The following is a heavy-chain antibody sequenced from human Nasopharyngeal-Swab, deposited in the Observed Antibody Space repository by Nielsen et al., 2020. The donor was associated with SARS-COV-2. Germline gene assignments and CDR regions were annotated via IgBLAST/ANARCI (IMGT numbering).Heavy chain of an antibody. V-gene: IGHV3-23*01. Sequence: GGSLRLSCAASGFTFSSYAMSWVRQAPGKGLEWVSAISGSGGSTYYADSVKGRFTISRDNSKNTLYLQMNSLRAEDTAVYYCAKDHYYGSGSYYDWFDPWGQGTLVTVSS. J-gene: IGHJ5*02. CDR1: GFTFSSYA. CDR2: ISGSGGST. D-gene: IGHD3-10*01. CDR3: AKDHYYGSGSYYDWFDP.